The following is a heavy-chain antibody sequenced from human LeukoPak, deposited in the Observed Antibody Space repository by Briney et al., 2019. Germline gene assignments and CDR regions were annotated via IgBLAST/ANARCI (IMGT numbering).Heavy chain of an antibody. D-gene: IGHD3-3*01. Sequence: PGGSLRLSCAASGFTFSSYAMSWVRQAPGKGLEWVSAISGSGGSTYYADSVKVRFTISRDNSKNTLYLQMNSLRAEDTAVYYCAKDGTESYYDFWSGLTGYYFDYWGQGTLVTVSS. CDR1: GFTFSSYA. V-gene: IGHV3-23*01. CDR3: AKDGTESYYDFWSGLTGYYFDY. J-gene: IGHJ4*02. CDR2: ISGSGGST.